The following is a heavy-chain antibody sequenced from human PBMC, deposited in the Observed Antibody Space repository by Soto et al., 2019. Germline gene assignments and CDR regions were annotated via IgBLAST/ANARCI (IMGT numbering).Heavy chain of an antibody. CDR1: GYTFTSYG. CDR3: ARGSNDFWSGYPIDY. CDR2: ISAYNGNT. Sequence: ASVKVSCKASGYTFTSYGISLLRLAPGQGLEWMGWISAYNGNTNYAQKLQGRVTMTTDTSTSTAYMELRSLRSDDTAVYYCARGSNDFWSGYPIDYWGQGTLVTVSS. V-gene: IGHV1-18*01. D-gene: IGHD3-3*01. J-gene: IGHJ4*02.